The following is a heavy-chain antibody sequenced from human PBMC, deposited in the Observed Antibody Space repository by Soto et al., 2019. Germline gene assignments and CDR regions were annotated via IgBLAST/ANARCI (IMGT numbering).Heavy chain of an antibody. J-gene: IGHJ4*02. Sequence: QVQLQESGPGLVKPSETLSLTCTVSGGSISSYYWSWIRQPPGKGLEWIGNIYYSGSTNYNPSLTGRVTISVDTPKIPFSLKLSSVTAADTAVSYCARRYGANFAYWGQGTLVTVSS. V-gene: IGHV4-59*08. CDR1: GGSISSYY. CDR2: IYYSGST. CDR3: ARRYGANFAY. D-gene: IGHD4-17*01.